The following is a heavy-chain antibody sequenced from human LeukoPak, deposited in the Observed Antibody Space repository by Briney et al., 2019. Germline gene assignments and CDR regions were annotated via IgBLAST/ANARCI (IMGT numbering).Heavy chain of an antibody. CDR1: GFTFDDYG. D-gene: IGHD1-14*01. V-gene: IGHV3-20*04. J-gene: IGHJ4*02. CDR2: INWNGDNT. CDR3: ARDRGRNSFDY. Sequence: GGSLRLSCAASGFTFDDYGMSWVRQAPGKGLEWVSGINWNGDNTNYADSLKGRFTISRDNAKNSLYLQMNSLRAEDTALYYCARDRGRNSFDYWGQGTLVSVSS.